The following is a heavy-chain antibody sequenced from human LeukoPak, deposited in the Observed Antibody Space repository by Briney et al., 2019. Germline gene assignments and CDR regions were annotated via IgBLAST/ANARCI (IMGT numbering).Heavy chain of an antibody. CDR1: GGSISSYY. V-gene: IGHV4-59*01. J-gene: IGHJ6*02. Sequence: KASETLSLTCTVSGGSISSYYWSWIRQPPGKGLEWIGYIYYSGSTNYNPSLKSRVTISVDTSKNQFSLKLSSVTAADTAVYYCARLPGSSTTPLLWYYGMDVWGQGTTVTVSS. CDR3: ARLPGSSTTPLLWYYGMDV. D-gene: IGHD2-15*01. CDR2: IYYSGST.